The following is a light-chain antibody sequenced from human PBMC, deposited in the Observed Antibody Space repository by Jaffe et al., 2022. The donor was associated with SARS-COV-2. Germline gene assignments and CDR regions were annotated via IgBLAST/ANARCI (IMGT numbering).Light chain of an antibody. CDR2: WAS. V-gene: IGKV4-1*01. CDR3: QQYHTTPWT. J-gene: IGKJ1*01. CDR1: QSVLYSSNNKNY. Sequence: DIVMTQSPDSLAVSLGERASINCKSSQSVLYSSNNKNYLAWFQQISGQPPKLLIYWASTRESGVPDRFSGSGSGTDFTLTISSLQAEDVAVYYCQQYHTTPWTFGQGTKVEIK.